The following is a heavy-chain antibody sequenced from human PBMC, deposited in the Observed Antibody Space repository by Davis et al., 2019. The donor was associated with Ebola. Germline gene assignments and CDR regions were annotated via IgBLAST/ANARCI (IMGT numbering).Heavy chain of an antibody. D-gene: IGHD6-13*01. CDR2: ISSSSSYI. Sequence: LSRAASGFTFSSYSMNWVRQAPGKGLGWVSSISSSSSYIYYADSVKGRFTISRDNAKNSLYLQMNSLRAEDTAVYYCAREAAAVYFDYWGQGTLVTVSS. J-gene: IGHJ4*02. CDR1: GFTFSSYS. V-gene: IGHV3-21*01. CDR3: AREAAAVYFDY.